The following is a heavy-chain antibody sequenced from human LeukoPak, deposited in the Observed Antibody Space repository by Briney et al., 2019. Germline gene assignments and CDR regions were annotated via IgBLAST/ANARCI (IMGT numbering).Heavy chain of an antibody. D-gene: IGHD1-26*01. V-gene: IGHV4-61*02. CDR3: ARGLYSGSYSFDY. Sequence: PSETLSLTCTVSGGSLSSGSYYWSWIRQPAGKGLEWIGRIYTSGSTKYNPSLRSRVTISVDTSKNQFSLKLSSVTAADTAVYYCARGLYSGSYSFDYWGQGTLVTVSS. J-gene: IGHJ4*02. CDR1: GGSLSSGSYY. CDR2: IYTSGST.